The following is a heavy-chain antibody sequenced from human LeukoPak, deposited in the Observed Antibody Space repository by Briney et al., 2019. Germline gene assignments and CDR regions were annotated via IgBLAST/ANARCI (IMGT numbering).Heavy chain of an antibody. V-gene: IGHV1-8*01. Sequence: GASVKVSCKASGYTFTNYDINWVRQATGQGLEWMGGMNPNSGNTGYAQKFQGRVTMTRNTSIGTAYMELSSLRSEDTAVYYCARVYYYDSSGSPNWFDPWGQGTLVTVSS. J-gene: IGHJ5*02. CDR3: ARVYYYDSSGSPNWFDP. CDR2: MNPNSGNT. CDR1: GYTFTNYD. D-gene: IGHD3-22*01.